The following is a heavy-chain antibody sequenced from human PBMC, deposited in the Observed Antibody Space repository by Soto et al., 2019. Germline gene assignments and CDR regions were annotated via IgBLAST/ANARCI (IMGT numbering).Heavy chain of an antibody. D-gene: IGHD4-17*01. Sequence: QVQLVESGGGVVQPGTSLRLSCVGSGFTFRSFVIHWVRQAPGKGLEWVALTSYDGSNKYYDDSVKGRFTIYRDNYRNKVDLKMDSPRLEDTALYYCARWGTTVGLDVWGQGTLVSVSS. J-gene: IGHJ4*02. CDR1: GFTFRSFV. CDR2: TSYDGSNK. V-gene: IGHV3-30*19. CDR3: ARWGTTVGLDV.